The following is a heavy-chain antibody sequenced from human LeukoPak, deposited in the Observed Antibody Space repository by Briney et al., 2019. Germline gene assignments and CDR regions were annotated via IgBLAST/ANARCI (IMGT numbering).Heavy chain of an antibody. CDR1: GYTLTELS. J-gene: IGHJ4*02. D-gene: IGHD4-11*01. Sequence: ASVKVSCKVSGYTLTELSMHWVRQAPGKGLEWMGGFDPEDGETIYAQKYEGRVTMTEDPSTDTAYMELSSLRSEDTAVYYCATDVWAVTTSDYWGQGPLVTVSS. CDR2: FDPEDGET. V-gene: IGHV1-24*01. CDR3: ATDVWAVTTSDY.